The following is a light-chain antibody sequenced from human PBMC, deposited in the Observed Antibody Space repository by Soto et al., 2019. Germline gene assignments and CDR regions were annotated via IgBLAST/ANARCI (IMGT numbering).Light chain of an antibody. CDR1: SSNIGSNS. CDR2: SNN. Sequence: QSVLTQPPSASETPGQRVTISCSGSSSNIGSNSVNWYQQLPGPAPKLLIYSNNQRPSGVPDRFSGSKSGTSASLAISGLQSEDEADYYCAAWDDSLNGPVFGGGTKVTVL. J-gene: IGLJ3*02. CDR3: AAWDDSLNGPV. V-gene: IGLV1-44*01.